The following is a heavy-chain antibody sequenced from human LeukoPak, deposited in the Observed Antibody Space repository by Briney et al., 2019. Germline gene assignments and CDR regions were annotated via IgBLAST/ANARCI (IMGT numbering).Heavy chain of an antibody. Sequence: SERLSLTCTVSGDSISTSKSYWGWIRQPPLKGLEWIGSIYYTGNTYYNASLKSRVTISVDTSKNQFSLSLTSVTAADTAVYYCARGLASGYPPIPFDYWGQGTLVTVSS. CDR3: ARGLASGYPPIPFDY. V-gene: IGHV4-39*01. CDR1: GDSISTSKSY. D-gene: IGHD3-3*01. J-gene: IGHJ4*02. CDR2: IYYTGNT.